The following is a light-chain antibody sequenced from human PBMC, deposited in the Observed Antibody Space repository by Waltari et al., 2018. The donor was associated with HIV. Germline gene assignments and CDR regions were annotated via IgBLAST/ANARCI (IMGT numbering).Light chain of an antibody. CDR2: VGTNGSH. CDR3: QTWDTGIQV. V-gene: IGLV4-69*01. Sequence: QVVLTQSPSASASLGASVKLTCTLSSGHNNYAIAWHQQEPVKGPRDWMRVGTNGSHIKGDGIPDRFSSSSSGTERCLIISSLQSEDEADYYCQTWDTGIQVFGGGTKLTVL. J-gene: IGLJ3*02. CDR1: SGHNNYA.